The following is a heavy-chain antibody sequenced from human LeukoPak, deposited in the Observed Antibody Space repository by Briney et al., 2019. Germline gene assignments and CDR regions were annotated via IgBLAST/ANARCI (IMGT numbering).Heavy chain of an antibody. CDR1: GYTFTGYY. Sequence: ASVKVSCKASGYTFTGYYMHWVRQAPGQGLEWMGWINPNSGGTNYAQKFQGRVTMTRDTSISTAYMELSSLRSEDTAVYYCARDGGRADIVVVVAATGYYYGMDVWGQGTTVTVSS. J-gene: IGHJ6*02. CDR2: INPNSGGT. V-gene: IGHV1-2*02. CDR3: ARDGGRADIVVVVAATGYYYGMDV. D-gene: IGHD2-15*01.